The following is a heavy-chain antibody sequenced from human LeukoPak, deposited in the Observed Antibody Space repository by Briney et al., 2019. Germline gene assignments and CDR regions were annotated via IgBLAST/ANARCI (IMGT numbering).Heavy chain of an antibody. V-gene: IGHV5-51*01. CDR3: ARRCYTSGGCCYSGVSFDP. CDR1: GYSFTSYW. Sequence: NLGESLKISCKGSGYSFTSYWIGWVRQMPGKGLEWMGIIYPGDSDTRYSPSFQGPVSISADKSISTAYLQWSSLKASDTATSYRARRCYTSGGCCYSGVSFDPGGQGKPVTVSS. J-gene: IGHJ5*02. D-gene: IGHD2-15*01. CDR2: IYPGDSDT.